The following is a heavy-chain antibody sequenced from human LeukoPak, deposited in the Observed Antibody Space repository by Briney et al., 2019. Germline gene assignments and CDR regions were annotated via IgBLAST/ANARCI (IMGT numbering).Heavy chain of an antibody. D-gene: IGHD3-22*01. CDR2: IRYDGSNK. V-gene: IGHV3-30*02. CDR1: GFTFSSYG. CDR3: AKDLSYYDSSGYSGQYYFDY. Sequence: GGSLRLSCAASGFTFSSYGMHWVRQAPGKGLEWVAFIRYDGSNKYYADSVKGRFTISRDNSKNTLYLQMNSLRAEDTAVYYCAKDLSYYDSSGYSGQYYFDYWGQGTLVTVSS. J-gene: IGHJ4*02.